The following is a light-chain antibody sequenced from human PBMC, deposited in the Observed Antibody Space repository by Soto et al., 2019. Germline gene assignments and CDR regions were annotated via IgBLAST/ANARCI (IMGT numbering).Light chain of an antibody. Sequence: EIVLTQSPATLSVSPGERATLSCRASQSVGNNFSWYQQKPGQAPRLLLFGTSTRATGVPARFSGSGSGTEFTLTNSSLQSEDFAVYYCQQYGDWPLTFGGGAKVEIE. CDR3: QQYGDWPLT. V-gene: IGKV3-15*01. J-gene: IGKJ4*01. CDR1: QSVGNN. CDR2: GTS.